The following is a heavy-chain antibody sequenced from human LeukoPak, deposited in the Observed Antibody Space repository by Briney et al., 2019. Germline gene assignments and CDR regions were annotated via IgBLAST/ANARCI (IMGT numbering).Heavy chain of an antibody. CDR2: IYTSGST. CDR3: ARALADYATPGFALDV. V-gene: IGHV4-4*07. J-gene: IGHJ6*02. D-gene: IGHD4-17*01. CDR1: GGSISSYY. Sequence: SETLSLTCTVSGGSISSYYWSWIRQPAGKGLEWIGRIYTSGSTNYNPSLKSRVTMSVDTSRNQFSLKLSSVTAADTAVYYCARALADYATPGFALDVWGQRTTVSVSS.